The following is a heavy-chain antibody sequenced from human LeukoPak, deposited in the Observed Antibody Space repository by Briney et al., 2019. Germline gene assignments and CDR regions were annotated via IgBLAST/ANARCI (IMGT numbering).Heavy chain of an antibody. J-gene: IGHJ3*02. Sequence: PSETLSLTCTVSGGSISDYSWSWIRQPAGKGLEWIGRIYTSGSTNYNPSLKSRVTMSVDTSKNQFSLKLSSVTAADTAVYYCARDHEQLGDAFDIWGQGTMVTVSS. CDR1: GGSISDYS. V-gene: IGHV4-4*07. D-gene: IGHD6-6*01. CDR3: ARDHEQLGDAFDI. CDR2: IYTSGST.